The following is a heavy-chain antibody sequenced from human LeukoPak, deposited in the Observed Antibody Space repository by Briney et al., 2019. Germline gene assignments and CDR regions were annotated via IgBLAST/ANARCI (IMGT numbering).Heavy chain of an antibody. V-gene: IGHV1-18*01. J-gene: IGHJ5*02. CDR3: ARDRAYSGYSSGWYDWFDP. CDR2: ISAYNGNT. CDR1: GYTFTSYG. D-gene: IGHD6-19*01. Sequence: ASVKVSCKASGYTFTSYGISWVRQAPGQGLEWMGWISAYNGNTNYAQKLQGRVTMTTDTSTSTAYMELRSLRSDDTAVYYCARDRAYSGYSSGWYDWFDPWGQGTLVTVSS.